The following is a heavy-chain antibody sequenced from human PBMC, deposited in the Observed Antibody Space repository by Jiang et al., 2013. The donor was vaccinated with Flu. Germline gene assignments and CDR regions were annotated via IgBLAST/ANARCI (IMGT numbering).Heavy chain of an antibody. CDR2: FYYTGSS. J-gene: IGHJ3*01. Sequence: LLKPSETLSLTCTVSGGSFNSSSYYWGWIRQPPGKGLEWIGNFYYTGSSDYNPSLKSRLTLSADTSKSQLSLRLNSVAAADTAVYYCARLGLVRGAYRGYCTGGVCYNLIGAFDVWG. D-gene: IGHD2-8*02. CDR3: ARLGLVRGAYRGYCTGGVCYNLIGAFDV. CDR1: GGSFNSSSYY. V-gene: IGHV4-39*07.